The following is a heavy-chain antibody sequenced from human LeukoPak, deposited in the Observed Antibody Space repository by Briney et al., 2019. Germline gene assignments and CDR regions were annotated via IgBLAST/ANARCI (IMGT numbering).Heavy chain of an antibody. CDR2: FDPEDGET. D-gene: IGHD3-3*01. CDR3: ATSRGGGLRFLEWSGDWFDP. CDR1: GYTLTESS. Sequence: ASVKVSCKVSGYTLTESSMHWVRQAPGKGLEWMGGFDPEDGETIYAQKFQGRVTMTEDTSTDTAYMELSSLRSEDTAVYYCATSRGGGLRFLEWSGDWFDPWGQGTLVTVSS. V-gene: IGHV1-24*01. J-gene: IGHJ5*02.